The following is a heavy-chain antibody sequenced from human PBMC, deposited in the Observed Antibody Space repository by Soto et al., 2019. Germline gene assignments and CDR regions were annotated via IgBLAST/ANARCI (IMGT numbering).Heavy chain of an antibody. Sequence: QVQLVESGGGVVQPGRSLRLSCAASGFTFSSYGMHWVRQAPGKGLEWVAVISYDGSNKYYADSVKGRFTISRDNSKNTLYLQMNSLRAEDTAVYYCAKDPGYCSGGSCYFTSGYGMDVWGQGTTVTVSS. D-gene: IGHD2-15*01. CDR2: ISYDGSNK. CDR1: GFTFSSYG. CDR3: AKDPGYCSGGSCYFTSGYGMDV. J-gene: IGHJ6*02. V-gene: IGHV3-30*18.